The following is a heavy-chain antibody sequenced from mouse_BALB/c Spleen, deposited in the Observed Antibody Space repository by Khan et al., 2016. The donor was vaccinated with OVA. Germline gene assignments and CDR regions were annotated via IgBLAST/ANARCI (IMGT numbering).Heavy chain of an antibody. CDR1: GFTFSSYG. CDR2: ISSGASYT. Sequence: EVELVESGGDLVKPGGSLKLSCAASGFTFSSYGMSWVRQTPDKRLEWVATISSGASYTYYPDSVKGRFTISGDNAKNNLYLQLNSLKSEDTAMYYCARQPGYYGSSVYLDNWGQGTTLTVSS. V-gene: IGHV5-6*01. CDR3: ARQPGYYGSSVYLDN. J-gene: IGHJ2*01. D-gene: IGHD1-1*01.